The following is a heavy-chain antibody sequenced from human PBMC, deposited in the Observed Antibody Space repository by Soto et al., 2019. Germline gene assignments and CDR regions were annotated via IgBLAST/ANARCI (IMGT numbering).Heavy chain of an antibody. CDR1: GYSFTSYW. CDR3: ARGRMVDCSSTSCYYYYGMDV. J-gene: IGHJ6*02. V-gene: IGHV5-10-1*01. CDR2: IDPGDSYT. Sequence: PGESLKISCKGSGYSFTSYWISWVRQMPGKGLEWMGRIDPGDSYTNYSPSFQGHVTISADKSISTAYLQWSSLKASDTAMYYCARGRMVDCSSTSCYYYYGMDVWGQGTTVTVS. D-gene: IGHD2-2*01.